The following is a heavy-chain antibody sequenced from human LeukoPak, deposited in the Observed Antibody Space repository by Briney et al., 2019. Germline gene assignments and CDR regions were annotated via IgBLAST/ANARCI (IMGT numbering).Heavy chain of an antibody. CDR3: AYDGKRVSTSNNGFDA. J-gene: IGHJ5*02. V-gene: IGHV3-33*06. D-gene: IGHD5/OR15-5a*01. CDR2: IWYDGSNK. Sequence: GGSLRLSCAASGFTFSSYGMHWVRQAPGKGLKWVAVIWYDGSNKYYADSVKGRFTISRENSKNTLYLQMNSLRGEDTAVYYWAYDGKRVSTSNNGFDAGGQLILVTVSS. CDR1: GFTFSSYG.